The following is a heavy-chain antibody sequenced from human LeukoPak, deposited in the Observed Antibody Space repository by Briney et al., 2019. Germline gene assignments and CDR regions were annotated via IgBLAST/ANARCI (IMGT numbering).Heavy chain of an antibody. V-gene: IGHV4-59*08. Sequence: SETLSLTCTVSGGSISGYYWSWIRQPPGEGLECIGYIFYGGSTNYNPSLKSRVTISVDTSKNQFSLKLSSVTAADTAVYYCARRYFDWSTFDYWGQGTLVTVSS. CDR2: IFYGGST. D-gene: IGHD3-9*01. J-gene: IGHJ4*02. CDR1: GGSISGYY. CDR3: ARRYFDWSTFDY.